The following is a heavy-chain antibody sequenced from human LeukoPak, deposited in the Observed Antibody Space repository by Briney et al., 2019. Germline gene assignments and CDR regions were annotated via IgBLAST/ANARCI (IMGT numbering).Heavy chain of an antibody. V-gene: IGHV4-34*01. CDR1: GGSSSGYY. CDR3: ARMDIRLGYCSGGSCYPRGRRFDP. D-gene: IGHD2-15*01. CDR2: INHSGST. Sequence: SETLSLTCAVYGGSSSGYYWSWIRQPPGKGLEWIGEINHSGSTNYNPSLKSRVTISVDTSKNQFSLKLGSVTAADTAVYYCARMDIRLGYCSGGSCYPRGRRFDPWGQGTLVTVSS. J-gene: IGHJ5*02.